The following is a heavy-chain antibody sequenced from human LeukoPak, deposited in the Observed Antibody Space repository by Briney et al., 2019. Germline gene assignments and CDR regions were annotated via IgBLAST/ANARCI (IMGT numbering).Heavy chain of an antibody. CDR2: INSNGSST. Sequence: RGCLRVSCAAPGFTSSSSWMHTGRQVLEKRLGWVSRINSNGSSTSYADSVKGRFTISRDNAKNTLYLQMNSLRAEDTAVYYCARDGTRSSWVAYNWFDPWGQGTLVTVSS. CDR1: GFTSSSSW. CDR3: ARDGTRSSWVAYNWFDP. J-gene: IGHJ5*02. D-gene: IGHD6-13*01. V-gene: IGHV3-74*01.